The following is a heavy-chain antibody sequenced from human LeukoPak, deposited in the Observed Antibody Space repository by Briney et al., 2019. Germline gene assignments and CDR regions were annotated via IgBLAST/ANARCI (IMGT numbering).Heavy chain of an antibody. CDR1: VGSISSGNW. V-gene: IGHV4-4*02. D-gene: IGHD2-2*02. CDR3: ATAPILRGEGGEHYKYGMDV. J-gene: IGHJ6*02. CDR2: IYHNGTL. Sequence: PSETLSLTCAVSVGSISSGNWWTWVRQSPGKGLEWIGEIYHNGTLNYNPSPKSRVTISADSFKNHFSLKLTSVTAADTAVYYCATAPILRGEGGEHYKYGMDVWGQGTTVIASS.